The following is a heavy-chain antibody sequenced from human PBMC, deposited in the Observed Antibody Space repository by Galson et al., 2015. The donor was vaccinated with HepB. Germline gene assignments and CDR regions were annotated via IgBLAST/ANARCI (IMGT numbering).Heavy chain of an antibody. J-gene: IGHJ3*02. CDR1: GFTFRSYG. CDR2: IWYDGSNK. V-gene: IGHV3-33*01. Sequence: SLRLSCAASGFTFRSYGMHWVRQAPGKGLEWVAVIWYDGSNKYYADSVKGRFTISRDNSKNTLYLQMNSLRAEDTAVYYCAREHSSSWYEGVWFAFDIWGQGTMVTVSS. D-gene: IGHD6-13*01. CDR3: AREHSSSWYEGVWFAFDI.